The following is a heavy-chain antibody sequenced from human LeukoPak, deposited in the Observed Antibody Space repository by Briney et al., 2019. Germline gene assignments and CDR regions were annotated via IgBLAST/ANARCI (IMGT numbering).Heavy chain of an antibody. CDR1: EYSFTSYW. V-gene: IGHV5-51*01. CDR2: IYPGDSDT. D-gene: IGHD1-26*01. Sequence: GESLKISCRGSEYSFTSYWIGWVRQMPGRGLEWVGIIYPGDSDTRYSPSFQGQVTISADKSISTAYLQWSSLKASDTAMYYCAIYSDTYYFDHWGQGTLVTVSS. CDR3: AIYSDTYYFDH. J-gene: IGHJ4*02.